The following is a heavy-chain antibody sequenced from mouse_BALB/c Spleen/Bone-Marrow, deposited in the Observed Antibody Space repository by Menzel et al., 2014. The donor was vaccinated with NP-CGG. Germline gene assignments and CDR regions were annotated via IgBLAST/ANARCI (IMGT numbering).Heavy chain of an antibody. CDR3: ARGDWAWFVY. V-gene: IGHV4-1*02. CDR1: GFDFSRYW. Sequence: EVMLVESGGGLVQPGGPLKLSCAASGFDFSRYWMSWVRQAPGKGLEWIGEINPDSSTINYTPSLKDKFIISRDNAKNTLYLQMSKVRSEDTALYYCARGDWAWFVYWGQGTLVTVSA. CDR2: INPDSSTI. J-gene: IGHJ3*01. D-gene: IGHD4-1*01.